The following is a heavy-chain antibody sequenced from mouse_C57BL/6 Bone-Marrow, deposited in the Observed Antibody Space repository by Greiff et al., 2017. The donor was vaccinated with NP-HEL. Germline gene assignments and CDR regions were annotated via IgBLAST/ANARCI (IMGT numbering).Heavy chain of an antibody. D-gene: IGHD1-1*01. V-gene: IGHV1-55*01. CDR3: AREPSYGSTRGDYFDY. CDR2: IYPGSGST. CDR1: GYTFTSYW. Sequence: QVQLQQPGAELVKPGASVKMSCKASGYTFTSYWITWVKQRPGQGLEWIGDIYPGSGSTNYNEKFKSKATLTVDTSSSTAYMQLSSLTSEDSAVYYCAREPSYGSTRGDYFDYWGQGTTLTVSS. J-gene: IGHJ2*01.